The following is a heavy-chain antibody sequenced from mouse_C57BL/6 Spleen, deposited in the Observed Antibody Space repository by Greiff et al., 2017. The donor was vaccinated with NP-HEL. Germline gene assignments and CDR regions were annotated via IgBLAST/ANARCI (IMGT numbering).Heavy chain of an antibody. J-gene: IGHJ4*01. V-gene: IGHV14-4*01. D-gene: IGHD1-1*01. CDR3: TTGHYGSDHYYAMDY. Sequence: DVQLQESGAELVRPGASVKLSCTASGFNIKDDYMHWVKQRPEQGLEWIGWIDPENGDTEYASKFQGKATITADTSSNTAYLQLSSLTSEDTAVYYCTTGHYGSDHYYAMDYWGQGTSVTVSS. CDR1: GFNIKDDY. CDR2: IDPENGDT.